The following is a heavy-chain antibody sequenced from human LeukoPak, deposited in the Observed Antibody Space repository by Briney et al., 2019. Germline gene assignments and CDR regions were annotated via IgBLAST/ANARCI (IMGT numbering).Heavy chain of an antibody. CDR3: ARVGEVVAAPIDY. V-gene: IGHV3-48*03. D-gene: IGHD2-15*01. J-gene: IGHJ4*02. CDR2: ISSSGSTI. Sequence: GGSLRLSCAASGFTFSSYEMNWVRQAPGKGLEWVSYISSSGSTIYYADSVKGRFTISRDNAKNSLYLQMNSLRAEDTAVYYCARVGEVVAAPIDYWGQGTLVTVSS. CDR1: GFTFSSYE.